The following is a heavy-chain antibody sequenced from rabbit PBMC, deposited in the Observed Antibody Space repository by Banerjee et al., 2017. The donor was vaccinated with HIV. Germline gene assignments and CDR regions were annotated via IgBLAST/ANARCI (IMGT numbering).Heavy chain of an antibody. CDR3: ARGYAAEGARYFNL. J-gene: IGHJ4*01. V-gene: IGHV1S43*01. D-gene: IGHD4-2*01. CDR1: GIDFSSYYY. Sequence: QQQLEESGGGLVKPGGTLTLTCKASGIDFSSYYYMCWVRQAPGKGLEWIGCIYTGSGSTDYASWVNGRFTISKTSSTTVTLQMTSLTAADTATYFCARGYAAEGARYFNLWGQGTLVTVS. CDR2: IYTGSGST.